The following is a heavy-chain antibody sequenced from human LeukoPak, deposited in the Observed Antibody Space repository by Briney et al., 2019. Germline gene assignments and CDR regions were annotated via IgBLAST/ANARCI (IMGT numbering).Heavy chain of an antibody. D-gene: IGHD4-17*01. CDR2: INSDGSST. CDR1: GFTFSSYW. V-gene: IGHV3-74*01. Sequence: PGGSLRLSCAASGFTFSSYWMHWVRQAPGKGLVWVSRINSDGSSTSYADSVKGRFTISRDNAKNTLYLHMNSLRAEDTAVYYCAKVMTTGPTPPEDWGQGTLVTVSS. CDR3: AKVMTTGPTPPED. J-gene: IGHJ4*02.